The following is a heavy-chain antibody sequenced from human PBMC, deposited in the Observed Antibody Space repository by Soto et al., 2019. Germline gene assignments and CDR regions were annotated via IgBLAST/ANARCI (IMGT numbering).Heavy chain of an antibody. V-gene: IGHV1-69*12. Sequence: QVQLVQSGAEMKKPGSSVKVSCKASGGSFSNYVISWVRQAPGQGLEWMGGIIPSSGSSNYVQKFQDRLTITADESTATVYMELSSLRSEDTAMYYCAYYDTNGNYWGPGTLVTVSS. J-gene: IGHJ4*02. D-gene: IGHD3-22*01. CDR2: IIPSSGSS. CDR1: GGSFSNYV. CDR3: AYYDTNGNY.